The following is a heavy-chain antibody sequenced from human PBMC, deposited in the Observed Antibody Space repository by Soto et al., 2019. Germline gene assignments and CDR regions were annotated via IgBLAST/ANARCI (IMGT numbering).Heavy chain of an antibody. CDR3: GRVVEGATRHTDPDS. V-gene: IGHV4-39*01. CDR1: GVSIHNSHSF. D-gene: IGHD2-21*01. J-gene: IGHJ5*01. CDR2: VYHNGGA. Sequence: SETLSLTCTVSGVSIHNSHSFWAWIRQPPGKGLEFIGSVYHNGGAHYNSSLKSRVTISVDTAHKQVSLRMRSLTAADTAVYYCGRVVEGATRHTDPDSWGQGILVTVSS.